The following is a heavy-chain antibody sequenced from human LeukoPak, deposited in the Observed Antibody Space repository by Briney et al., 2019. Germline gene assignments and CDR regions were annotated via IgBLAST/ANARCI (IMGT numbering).Heavy chain of an antibody. CDR2: ISSSSSYI. CDR1: GFTFSSYS. Sequence: PGGSLRLSCAASGFTFSSYSMNWVRQAPGKGLEWVSSISSSSSYIYYADSVKGRFTISRDNAKNSLYLQMNSLRAEDTAVYYCARYQRGYCSGGSCYFDYWGQGTLVTVSS. D-gene: IGHD2-15*01. V-gene: IGHV3-21*01. CDR3: ARYQRGYCSGGSCYFDY. J-gene: IGHJ4*02.